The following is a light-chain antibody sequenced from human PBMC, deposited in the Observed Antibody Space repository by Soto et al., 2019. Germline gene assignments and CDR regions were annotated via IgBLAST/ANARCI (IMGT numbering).Light chain of an antibody. CDR2: ATS. CDR3: XKYNSAPLT. J-gene: IGKJ4*01. Sequence: DVQMTQSPSSLSAFVGDRVTITCRASQGIAPYLAWFQQKPGKVPKLLIYATSTLQSGVPSRFSGSGSGTDFTLTXSSXXXXXXXXXXXXKYNSAPLTFGGGTKVEIK. CDR1: QGIAPY. V-gene: IGKV1-27*01.